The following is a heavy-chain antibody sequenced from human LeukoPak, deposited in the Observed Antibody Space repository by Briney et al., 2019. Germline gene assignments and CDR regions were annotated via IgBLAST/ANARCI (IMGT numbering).Heavy chain of an antibody. D-gene: IGHD5-24*01. CDR2: IYYSVNT. J-gene: IGHJ4*02. Sequence: SETLSLTPTLSGGSLSSLTYYCGSIRQPPGEGLEWIGCIYYSVNTYYTPSLKTRVTISVDTSKTQFSLKLSSVTAADTAVYYCARRSEMDTIDLDYWGQGTLVTVSS. CDR1: GGSLSSLTYY. V-gene: IGHV4-39*01. CDR3: ARRSEMDTIDLDY.